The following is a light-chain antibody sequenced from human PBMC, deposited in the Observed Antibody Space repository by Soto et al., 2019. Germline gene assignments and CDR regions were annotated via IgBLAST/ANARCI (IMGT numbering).Light chain of an antibody. V-gene: IGKV1-5*03. Sequence: DIQMTQSPSTLSASVGDRVTITCRASQSISSCLAWYQQKPVKAPKLLIYKASSLESGVPSRFSGSGSGKVFTLTISILQPDDFATYYCQQYNSYPCTFGQGTKLDIK. CDR3: QQYNSYPCT. CDR1: QSISSC. CDR2: KAS. J-gene: IGKJ2*02.